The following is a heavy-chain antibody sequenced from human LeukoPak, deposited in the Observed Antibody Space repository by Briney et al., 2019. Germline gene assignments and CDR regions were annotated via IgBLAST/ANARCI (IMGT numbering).Heavy chain of an antibody. D-gene: IGHD3-3*01. J-gene: IGHJ4*02. CDR1: GYTVTESS. Sequence: ASVKVSCKVSGYTVTESSMHWVRQSPGKGLEWMGGFHPEDGETIYAQKFQGRVTMTEDTSTDTAYMELSSLRSEDTAVYYCARAHSSMEWLLPYPNYYFDYWGQGTLVTVSS. CDR2: FHPEDGET. CDR3: ARAHSSMEWLLPYPNYYFDY. V-gene: IGHV1-24*01.